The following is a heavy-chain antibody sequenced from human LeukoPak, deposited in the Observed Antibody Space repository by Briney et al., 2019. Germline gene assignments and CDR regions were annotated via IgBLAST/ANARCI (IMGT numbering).Heavy chain of an antibody. CDR2: IYYSGST. J-gene: IGHJ3*02. D-gene: IGHD3-3*01. CDR3: ARGWELDFWSGYGAFDI. V-gene: IGHV4-59*08. Sequence: SETLSLTCAVYGGSFSGYYWSWIRQPPGKGLEWIGYIYYSGSTNYNPSLKSRVTISVDTSKNQFSLKLSSVTAADTAVYYCARGWELDFWSGYGAFDIWGQGTMVTVSS. CDR1: GGSFSGYY.